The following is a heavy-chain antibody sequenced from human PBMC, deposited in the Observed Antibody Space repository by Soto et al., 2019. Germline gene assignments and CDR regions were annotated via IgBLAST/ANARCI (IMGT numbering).Heavy chain of an antibody. CDR2: INSDGSST. Sequence: GESLKISCTASGFTFRSYWMHWVRQAPGKGLVWVSLINSDGSSTSYADSVKGRFTISRDNAKNTLYLQMNSLRAEDTAVYYCARDRGYCMDVWGQGTTVTVSS. D-gene: IGHD3-10*01. CDR3: ARDRGYCMDV. J-gene: IGHJ6*02. V-gene: IGHV3-74*01. CDR1: GFTFRSYW.